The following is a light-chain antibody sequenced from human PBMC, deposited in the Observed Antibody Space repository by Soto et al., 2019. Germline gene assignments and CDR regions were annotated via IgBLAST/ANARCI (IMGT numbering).Light chain of an antibody. V-gene: IGKV3-15*01. J-gene: IGKJ4*01. Sequence: EIVMTQSPATLSVSPGERAALSCRASQSLTSYLAWFQQKPGQAPSLLIYGASARATGITDRFSGSASGSEFPLSITSLPSEGFAVSSCPQYYRWPLSFGGGTTVEIK. CDR1: QSLTSY. CDR3: PQYYRWPLS. CDR2: GAS.